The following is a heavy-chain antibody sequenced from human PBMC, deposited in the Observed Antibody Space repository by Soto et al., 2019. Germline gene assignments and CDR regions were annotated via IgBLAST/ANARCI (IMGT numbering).Heavy chain of an antibody. V-gene: IGHV3-15*01. D-gene: IGHD6-19*01. Sequence: GGSLRLSCAASGFTFSNSSMSWVRQAPGKGPEWVGRINSKTDGGTADYAAAVKGRFTISRDNSKIPLYMKMNSLNTADTDVYYCNTGIGGAFGSSGSLWGQGTLVTVSS. J-gene: IGHJ4*02. CDR1: GFTFSNSS. CDR2: INSKTDGGTA. CDR3: NTGIGGAFGSSGSL.